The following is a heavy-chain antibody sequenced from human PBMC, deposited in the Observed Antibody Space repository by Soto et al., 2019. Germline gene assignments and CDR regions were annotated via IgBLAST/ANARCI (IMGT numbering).Heavy chain of an antibody. CDR2: IIPIFGTA. Sequence: GASVKVSCKASGGTFSSYAISWVRQAPGQGLEWMGGIIPIFGTANYAQKFQGRVTITADESTSTAYMELSSLRSEDTAVYYCASEEGVADYYYYGMDVWGQGTTVTVSS. CDR1: GGTFSSYA. CDR3: ASEEGVADYYYYGMDV. V-gene: IGHV1-69*13. J-gene: IGHJ6*02. D-gene: IGHD2-15*01.